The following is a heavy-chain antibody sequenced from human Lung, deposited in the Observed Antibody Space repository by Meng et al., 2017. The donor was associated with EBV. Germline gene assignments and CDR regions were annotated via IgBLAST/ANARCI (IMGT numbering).Heavy chain of an antibody. J-gene: IGHJ4*02. CDR1: GGYLSAYY. Sequence: QEQLQPWGVVLLKPSETLSLTCAFHGGYLSAYYWSWIRQPPGKGLEWIGEINHSGITNYNPSLKSRVTISVDTSKNQFSLSLNSVTAADTAVYYCARGGTSSAPFDYWAQGTLVTVSS. CDR2: INHSGIT. V-gene: IGHV4-34*02. D-gene: IGHD2-2*01. CDR3: ARGGTSSAPFDY.